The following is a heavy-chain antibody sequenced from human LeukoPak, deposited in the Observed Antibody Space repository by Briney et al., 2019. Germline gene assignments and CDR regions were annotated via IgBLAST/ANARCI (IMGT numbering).Heavy chain of an antibody. CDR1: GFTFSSYA. Sequence: SGGSLRLSCAASGFTFSSYAMSWVRQAPGKGLEWVSAISGSGGSTYYADSVKGRFTISRDNSKNTLYLQMNSLRAEDTAVYYCAKAPYYGDYPYFDYWGQGTLVTVSS. D-gene: IGHD4-17*01. J-gene: IGHJ4*02. CDR2: ISGSGGST. CDR3: AKAPYYGDYPYFDY. V-gene: IGHV3-23*01.